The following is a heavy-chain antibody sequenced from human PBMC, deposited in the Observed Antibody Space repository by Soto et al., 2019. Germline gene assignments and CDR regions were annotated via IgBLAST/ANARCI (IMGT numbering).Heavy chain of an antibody. CDR2: ISHSGGT. V-gene: IGHV4-34*01. D-gene: IGHD6-19*01. J-gene: IGHJ4*02. Sequence: SETLSLTCAVNGGSFTGYYGAWIRQSPGKGLEWIGEISHSGGTNYNPSLKSRVTISVDTSKNQFSLRVSSVTAADTAVYYCARWIGTIAVAGWFAYWGQGTLVTVSS. CDR3: ARWIGTIAVAGWFAY. CDR1: GGSFTGYY.